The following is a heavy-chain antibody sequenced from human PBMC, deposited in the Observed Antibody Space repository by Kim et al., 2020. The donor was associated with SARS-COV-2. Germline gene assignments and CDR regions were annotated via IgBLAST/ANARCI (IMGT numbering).Heavy chain of an antibody. V-gene: IGHV3-49*03. Sequence: GGSLRLSCTASGFTFGDYAMSWFRQAPGKGLEWVGFIRSKAYGGTTEYAASVKGRFTISRDDSKSIAYLQMNSLKTEDTAVYYCTRGAGSSGYDAFDIWGQGTMVTVSS. D-gene: IGHD3-22*01. CDR3: TRGAGSSGYDAFDI. CDR1: GFTFGDYA. J-gene: IGHJ3*02. CDR2: IRSKAYGGTT.